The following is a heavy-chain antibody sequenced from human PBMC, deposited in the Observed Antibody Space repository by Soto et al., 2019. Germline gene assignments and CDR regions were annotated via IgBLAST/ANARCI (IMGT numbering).Heavy chain of an antibody. CDR2: INYRGTN. D-gene: IGHD2-2*01. V-gene: IGHV4-31*03. CDR3: ARDAPGEAPY. J-gene: IGHJ4*02. Sequence: QVQLQESGPGLVGPSQTLSLTCTVSGVSITNGDYYWNWIRQQPGKGLEWIGYINYRGTNFYTPSLKSRVFISVETSKNQFSLNLSSVTAADTAVYFCARDAPGEAPYWGQGTLVTVSS. CDR1: GVSITNGDYY.